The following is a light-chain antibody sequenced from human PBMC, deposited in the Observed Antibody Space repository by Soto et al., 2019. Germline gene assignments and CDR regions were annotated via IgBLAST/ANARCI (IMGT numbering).Light chain of an antibody. V-gene: IGKV3-20*01. CDR3: QQDGSSPPT. Sequence: EIVLTQSPGTLSLSPGERATLSCRASQNVYNNYLAWYQQKPGQAPRLLINGASSRATGIPDRFSASGSGTDFTLTISRLVPEDFAVYYCQQDGSSPPTFGGGTKVAIQ. J-gene: IGKJ4*01. CDR2: GAS. CDR1: QNVYNNY.